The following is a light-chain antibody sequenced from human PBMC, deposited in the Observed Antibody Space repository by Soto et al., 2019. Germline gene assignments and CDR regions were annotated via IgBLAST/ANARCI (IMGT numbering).Light chain of an antibody. CDR1: QSVSSSY. Sequence: EIVLTQSPGTLSLSPGERATLSCRASQSVSSSYLARNQQKPGQAPRLLIYGASSRATGIPDRFSGSGSGTDFTLTIITLEPEDSAVYYCQQYGSSPPWTFGQGTKVEIK. CDR3: QQYGSSPPWT. V-gene: IGKV3-20*01. CDR2: GAS. J-gene: IGKJ1*01.